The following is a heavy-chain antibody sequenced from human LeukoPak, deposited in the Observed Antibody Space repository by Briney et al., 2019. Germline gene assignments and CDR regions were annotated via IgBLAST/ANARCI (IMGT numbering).Heavy chain of an antibody. V-gene: IGHV3-30*03. Sequence: GGSLRLSCAASGFTFSSYGMHWVRQAPGKGLEWVAVISYDGSNKYYADSVKGRFTISRDNSKNTLYLQMNSLRAEDTAVYYCARGPNSNWSGLDFWGQGTLLTVSS. CDR2: ISYDGSNK. D-gene: IGHD6-6*01. J-gene: IGHJ4*02. CDR1: GFTFSSYG. CDR3: ARGPNSNWSGLDF.